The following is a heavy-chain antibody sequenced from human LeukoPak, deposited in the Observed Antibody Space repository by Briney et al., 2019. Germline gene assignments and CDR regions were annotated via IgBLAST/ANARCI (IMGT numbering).Heavy chain of an antibody. CDR2: INPNSGGT. Sequence: WASVKVSCKASGYTFTGYYMHWVRQAPGQGLEWMGRINPNSGGTNYAQKFQGRVTMTRDTSISTAYMEWSRLRSDDTAVYYCARVGSNVDTAMGSNWGQGTLVTVSS. CDR1: GYTFTGYY. D-gene: IGHD5-18*01. V-gene: IGHV1-2*06. J-gene: IGHJ4*02. CDR3: ARVGSNVDTAMGSN.